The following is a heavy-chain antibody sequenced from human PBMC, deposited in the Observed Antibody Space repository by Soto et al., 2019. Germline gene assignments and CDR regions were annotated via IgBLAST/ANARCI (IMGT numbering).Heavy chain of an antibody. D-gene: IGHD2-2*01. J-gene: IGHJ6*02. CDR2: IDPSDSYT. Sequence: PGESLKISCKGSVYSFTSYWISWVRQMPGKGLEWMGRIDPSDSYTNYSPSFQGHVTISADKSISTAYLQWSSLKASDTAMYYCARQSGRDIVVVPAAGGGYYYYGMDVWGQGTTVTVSS. V-gene: IGHV5-10-1*01. CDR1: VYSFTSYW. CDR3: ARQSGRDIVVVPAAGGGYYYYGMDV.